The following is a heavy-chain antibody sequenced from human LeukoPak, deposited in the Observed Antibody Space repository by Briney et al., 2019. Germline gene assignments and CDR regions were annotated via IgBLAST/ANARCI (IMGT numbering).Heavy chain of an antibody. CDR2: INNNYSYI. D-gene: IGHD1-26*01. Sequence: GFLRLSRAASGFPLSCYKIEWVRQAPGKGPEWVSFINNNYSYIYYADSVKGRFTISRDNAKNSLYLQMNSLRAEDTAVYYCARALPSPLYSGSYADAFDIWGQGTMVTVSS. J-gene: IGHJ3*02. CDR3: ARALPSPLYSGSYADAFDI. V-gene: IGHV3-21*01. CDR1: GFPLSCYK.